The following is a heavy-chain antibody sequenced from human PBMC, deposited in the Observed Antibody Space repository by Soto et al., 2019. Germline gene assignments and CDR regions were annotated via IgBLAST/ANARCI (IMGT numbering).Heavy chain of an antibody. J-gene: IGHJ4*02. CDR2: NYYSGTT. D-gene: IGHD6-25*01. CDR3: ARDRTDLEIAADPYYDY. Sequence: PSETLSLTCAVSAYSISSSNWWDWIRQPPGKGLEWIGYNYYSGTTYYNPSLKSRVTMTRDTSINTAYMELSRLKSDDTAVYYCARDRTDLEIAADPYYDYWGQGTLVTVSS. V-gene: IGHV4-28*03. CDR1: AYSISSSNW.